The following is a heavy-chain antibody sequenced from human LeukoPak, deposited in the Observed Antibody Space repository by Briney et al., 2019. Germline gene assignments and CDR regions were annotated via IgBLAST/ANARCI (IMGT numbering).Heavy chain of an antibody. V-gene: IGHV4-34*01. D-gene: IGHD3-22*01. CDR3: ARRGRRYYDSTSY. CDR2: INHSGST. Sequence: SETLSLTCAVYGGSFSGYYWSCIRQPPGKGVEWIGEINHSGSTNYSPSLKRRVTISVDTCKNQFSLKLRSVTAADTDVYYCARRGRRYYDSTSYWGQGTLVTVSS. CDR1: GGSFSGYY. J-gene: IGHJ4*02.